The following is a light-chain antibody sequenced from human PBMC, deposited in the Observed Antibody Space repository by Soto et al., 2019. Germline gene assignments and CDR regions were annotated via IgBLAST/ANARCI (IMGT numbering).Light chain of an antibody. V-gene: IGLV2-11*01. CDR1: SSDVGGYNY. CDR2: DVS. Sequence: QSALTQPRSVSGSPGQSVTISCTGTSSDVGGYNYVSWYQQHPGKAPKLIIYDVSKRPSGVPDRFSGSKSGNMASLTISGLQAEDEADYYCCTFTSTSVVFGGGTKLTVL. J-gene: IGLJ2*01. CDR3: CTFTSTSVV.